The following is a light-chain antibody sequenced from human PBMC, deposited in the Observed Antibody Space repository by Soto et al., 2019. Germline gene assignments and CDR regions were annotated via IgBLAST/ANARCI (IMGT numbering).Light chain of an antibody. CDR3: TSYTTSNTVI. CDR1: SSDIGSYNL. Sequence: QSALTQPASVSGSPGQPITISCTGTSSDIGSYNLVSWYQQHPDKAPKLMIYEGSKRPSGVSNRFSGSKSGNTASLTISGLQAEDEADYYCTSYTTSNTVIFGGGTKVTVL. J-gene: IGLJ2*01. V-gene: IGLV2-14*02. CDR2: EGS.